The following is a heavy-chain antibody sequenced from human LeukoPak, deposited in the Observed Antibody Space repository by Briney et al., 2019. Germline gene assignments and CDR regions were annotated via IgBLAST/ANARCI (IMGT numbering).Heavy chain of an antibody. V-gene: IGHV3-48*02. CDR1: GSTFSSYT. CDR2: ISSSSSSF. Sequence: GGSLRPSCLRSGSTFSSYTINRGRQAPGKGLEWVSYISSSSSSFYYGDSLKGRLNISRDNAKNSLYLQMNSLRDEDTAVYYCSREVRGYYLDDWGQGTLVTVSS. J-gene: IGHJ4*02. CDR3: SREVRGYYLDD. D-gene: IGHD2-8*01.